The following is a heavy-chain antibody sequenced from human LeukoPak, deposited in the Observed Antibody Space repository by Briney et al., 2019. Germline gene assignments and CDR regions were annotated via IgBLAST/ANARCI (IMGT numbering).Heavy chain of an antibody. CDR1: GFTFSSYA. Sequence: QAGGSLRLSCAASGFTFSSYAMSWVRQAPGKGLEWVSGISGSGGSTYYTDSVKGRLTISRDNSKNTLYLQMNSLRAEDTAVYYCARWPYSSSYYFDYWGQGTLVTVSS. J-gene: IGHJ4*02. V-gene: IGHV3-23*01. CDR3: ARWPYSSSYYFDY. CDR2: ISGSGGST. D-gene: IGHD6-6*01.